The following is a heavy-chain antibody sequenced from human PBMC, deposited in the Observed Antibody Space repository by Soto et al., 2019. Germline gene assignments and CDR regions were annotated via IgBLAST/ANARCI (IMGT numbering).Heavy chain of an antibody. J-gene: IGHJ5*02. V-gene: IGHV4-39*07. CDR2: IYHSGST. CDR3: ARVPDR. CDR1: GGSISSSSYY. D-gene: IGHD2-2*01. Sequence: PSETLSLTCTVSGGSISSSSYYWGWIRQPPGKGLEWIGYIYHSGSTCYNPSLKSRVTISVDRSKNQFSLKLSSVTAADTAVYYCARVPDRWGQGTLVTVSS.